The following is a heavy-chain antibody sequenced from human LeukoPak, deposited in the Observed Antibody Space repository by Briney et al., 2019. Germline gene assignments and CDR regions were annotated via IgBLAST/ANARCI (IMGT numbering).Heavy chain of an antibody. CDR2: IYYSGNT. CDR3: ARKDGDL. CDR1: GGSISNYH. J-gene: IGHJ5*02. Sequence: PSETLSLTCTVSGGSISNYHWTWIRQPPGKGLEWIGYIYYSGNTNYNPSLKSRLTISLDTSKNQVSLRLSSVTAADTAVYHCARKDGDLWGQGTVVTVSS. V-gene: IGHV4-59*08.